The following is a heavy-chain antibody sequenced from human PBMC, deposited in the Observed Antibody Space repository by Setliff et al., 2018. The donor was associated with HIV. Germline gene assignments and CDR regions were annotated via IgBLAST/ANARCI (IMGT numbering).Heavy chain of an antibody. D-gene: IGHD3-10*01. CDR1: GYTFTKLS. Sequence: ASVKVSCKVSGYTFTKLSIHWVRQAPGKGLEWMGGFDPEKGETVYAQKLQGRVTMTDDTSTDTAYMELSSLRSEDTAVYFCWFGEPVGPFDIWGQGTRVTVSS. CDR2: FDPEKGET. CDR3: WFGEPVGPFDI. J-gene: IGHJ3*02. V-gene: IGHV1-24*01.